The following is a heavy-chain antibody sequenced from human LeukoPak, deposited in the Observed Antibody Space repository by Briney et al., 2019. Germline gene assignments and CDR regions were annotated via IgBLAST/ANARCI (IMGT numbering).Heavy chain of an antibody. CDR1: GFTFSSYG. D-gene: IGHD3-22*01. J-gene: IGHJ4*02. V-gene: IGHV3-23*01. Sequence: GGSLRLSCAASGFTFSSYGMSWVRQAPGKGLEWVSAISGSGGSTYYADSVKGRFTISRDNSKNTLYLQMNSLRAEDTAVYYCAKKGNYHYYDSSGSYNDYWGQGTLVTVSS. CDR2: ISGSGGST. CDR3: AKKGNYHYYDSSGSYNDY.